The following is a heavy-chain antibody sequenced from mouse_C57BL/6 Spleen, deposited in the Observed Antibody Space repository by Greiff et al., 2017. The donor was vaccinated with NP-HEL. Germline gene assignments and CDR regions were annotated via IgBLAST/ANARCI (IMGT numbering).Heavy chain of an antibody. D-gene: IGHD1-1*01. J-gene: IGHJ1*03. V-gene: IGHV1-26*01. Sequence: VQLQQSGPELVKPGASVKISCKASGYTFTDYYMNWVKQSHGKSLEWIGDINPNNGGTSYNQKFKGKATLTVDKSSSTAYMELRSLTSEDSAVYYCARFDYGSSPYWYFDVWGTGTTVTVSS. CDR3: ARFDYGSSPYWYFDV. CDR2: INPNNGGT. CDR1: GYTFTDYY.